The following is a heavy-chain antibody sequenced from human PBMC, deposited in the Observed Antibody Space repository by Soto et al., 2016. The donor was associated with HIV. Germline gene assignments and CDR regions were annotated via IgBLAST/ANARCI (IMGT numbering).Heavy chain of an antibody. D-gene: IGHD3-22*01. J-gene: IGHJ2*01. V-gene: IGHV1-58*02. CDR1: GFTFTSSA. CDR2: IVVGSGNT. CDR3: ARVAAYDSSGHTPWDFDL. Sequence: QLVQSGPEVKKPGTSVKVSCKASGFTFTSSAMQWVRQARGQRLEWIGWIVVGSGNTNYAQKFQERVTITRDMSTSTAYMELSSLRSEDTAVYYCARVAAYDSSGHTPWDFDLWGRGTLVTVSS.